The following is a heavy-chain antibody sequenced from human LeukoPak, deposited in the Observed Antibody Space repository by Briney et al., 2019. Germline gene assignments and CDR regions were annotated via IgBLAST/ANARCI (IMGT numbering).Heavy chain of an antibody. Sequence: PSETLSLTCTVSGGSISSYYWSWIRQPAGKGLEWIGRIYTSGSTNYNPSLKSRVTMSVDTSKDQFSLKLSSVTAADTAVYYCARDGSSSSWYPYYYYYGMDVWGQGTTVTVSS. CDR3: ARDGSSSSWYPYYYYYGMDV. J-gene: IGHJ6*02. V-gene: IGHV4-4*07. CDR1: GGSISSYY. CDR2: IYTSGST. D-gene: IGHD6-13*01.